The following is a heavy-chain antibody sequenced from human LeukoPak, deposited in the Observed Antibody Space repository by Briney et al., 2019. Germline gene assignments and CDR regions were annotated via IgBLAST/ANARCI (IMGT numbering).Heavy chain of an antibody. CDR2: IYHSGST. Sequence: SETLSLTCAVSGGSISSGGYYWSWIRQPPGKGLEWIGYIYHSGSTYYNPSLKSRVTISVDRSKNQFSLKLSSVTAADTAVYYCARIHGKGVRYSSSSWGQGTLVTVSS. D-gene: IGHD6-13*01. CDR3: ARIHGKGVRYSSSS. V-gene: IGHV4-30-2*01. CDR1: GGSISSGGYY. J-gene: IGHJ4*02.